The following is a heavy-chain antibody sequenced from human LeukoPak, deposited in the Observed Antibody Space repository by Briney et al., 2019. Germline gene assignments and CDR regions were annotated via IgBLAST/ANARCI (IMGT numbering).Heavy chain of an antibody. CDR1: GGTFSSYA. CDR3: ATYGDYVGSAFDL. V-gene: IGHV1-69*01. J-gene: IGHJ3*01. CDR2: IIPIFGTA. Sequence: GASVKVSCKASGGTFSSYAISWVRQAPGQGLEWMGGIIPIFGTANYAQKFQGRVTITADESTSTAYMELSSLRSEDTAVYYCATYGDYVGSAFDLWGQGTMVTVSS. D-gene: IGHD4-17*01.